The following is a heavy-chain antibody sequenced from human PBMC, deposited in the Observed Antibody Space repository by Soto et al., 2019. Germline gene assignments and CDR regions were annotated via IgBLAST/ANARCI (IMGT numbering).Heavy chain of an antibody. CDR2: IDPSDSYT. D-gene: IGHD2-15*01. Sequence: GESLKLSCKGSGYSFTSYWISWVRQMPGKGLEWMGRIDPSDSYTNYSPSFQGHVTISADKSISTAYLPWRSLWASDTAMYYCARASIVVVEAATPDAFDIWGQGTMVTVSS. CDR1: GYSFTSYW. J-gene: IGHJ3*02. V-gene: IGHV5-10-1*01. CDR3: ARASIVVVEAATPDAFDI.